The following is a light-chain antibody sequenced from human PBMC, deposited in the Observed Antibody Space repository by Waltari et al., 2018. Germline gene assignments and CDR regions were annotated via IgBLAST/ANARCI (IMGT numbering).Light chain of an antibody. V-gene: IGKV1-33*01. Sequence: DIQMTQSPSSLSASVGDRVTITCQASQDISKYLNGYQQQPVKAPKLLIYDASNWETGVPSRFSGSGSGTDFTFTISSLQPEDIATYYCQQYDNLLWTFGQGTKVEIK. J-gene: IGKJ1*01. CDR1: QDISKY. CDR3: QQYDNLLWT. CDR2: DAS.